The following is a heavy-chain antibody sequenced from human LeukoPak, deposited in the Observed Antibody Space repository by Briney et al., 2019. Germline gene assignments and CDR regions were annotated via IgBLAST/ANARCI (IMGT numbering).Heavy chain of an antibody. Sequence: PSETLSLTCAVYGGSFSGYYWSWIRQPPGKGLEWIGEINHSGSTNYNPSLKSRVTISVDTSKNQFSLKLSSVTAADTAVYYCARGSGIALDYWGQGTLVTVSS. J-gene: IGHJ4*02. CDR1: GGSFSGYY. V-gene: IGHV4-34*01. CDR3: ARGSGIALDY. D-gene: IGHD2-15*01. CDR2: INHSGST.